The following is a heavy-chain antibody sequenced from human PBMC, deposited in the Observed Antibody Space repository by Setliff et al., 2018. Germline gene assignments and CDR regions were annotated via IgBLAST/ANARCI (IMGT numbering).Heavy chain of an antibody. CDR2: INPNSGGT. CDR3: ARDSTWYWYFDL. CDR1: GYTFTGYY. Sequence: GASVKVSCKASGYTFTGYYMHWVRQAPGQGLEWMGRINPNSGGTNYAQKVQGRATMTRDTSISTAYMELSRLRSDDTAVYYCARDSTWYWYFDLWGRGTLVTAPQ. J-gene: IGHJ2*01. V-gene: IGHV1-2*06. D-gene: IGHD3-16*01.